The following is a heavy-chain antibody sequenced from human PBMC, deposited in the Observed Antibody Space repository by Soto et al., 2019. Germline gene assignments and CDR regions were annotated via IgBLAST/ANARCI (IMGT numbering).Heavy chain of an antibody. V-gene: IGHV3-30*18. CDR2: ISYDGSNK. J-gene: IGHJ6*02. CDR1: GFTFSSYG. D-gene: IGHD3-22*01. CDR3: AKDPRRPSSGYYSPYGMDV. Sequence: GGSLRLSCAASGFTFSSYGMHWVRQAPGKGLEWVAVISYDGSNKYYADSVKGRFTISRDNSKNTLYLQMNSLRAEDTAVYYSAKDPRRPSSGYYSPYGMDVWGQGTTVTVSS.